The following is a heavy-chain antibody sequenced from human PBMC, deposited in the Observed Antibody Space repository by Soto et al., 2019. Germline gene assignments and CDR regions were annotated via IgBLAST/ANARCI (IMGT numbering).Heavy chain of an antibody. CDR1: GFPFSSYG. V-gene: IGHV3-33*01. Sequence: PCGSRRLACASSGFPFSSYGMHWVRQAPGKGLDWVAVIWYDGSNKDYAESVKGRFTISRDNSKNTLYLQMNSLRADDTAIYYCASSINWGQGTLVTVSS. J-gene: IGHJ4*02. CDR3: ASSIN. CDR2: IWYDGSNK.